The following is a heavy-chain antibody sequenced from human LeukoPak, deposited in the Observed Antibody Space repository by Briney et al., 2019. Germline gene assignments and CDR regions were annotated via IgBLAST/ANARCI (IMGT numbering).Heavy chain of an antibody. CDR2: IYTSGST. CDR1: GGSISSYY. D-gene: IGHD3-10*01. CDR3: ARDLSQFGAPPGHIWFDP. J-gene: IGHJ5*02. V-gene: IGHV4-4*07. Sequence: SETLSLTCTVSGGSISSYYWSWIRQPAGKGLGWIGRIYTSGSTNYNPSLKSRVTMSVDTSKNQFSLKLSSVTAADTAVYYCARDLSQFGAPPGHIWFDPWGQGTLVTVSS.